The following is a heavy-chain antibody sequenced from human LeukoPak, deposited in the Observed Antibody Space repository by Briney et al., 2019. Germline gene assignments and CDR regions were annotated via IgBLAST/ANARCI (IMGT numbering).Heavy chain of an antibody. CDR2: FDPEDGET. D-gene: IGHD2-2*01. CDR3: ATDRGRYCSSTSCYDY. Sequence: GASVKVSCKASGYTFTSYYMHWVRQAPGKGLEWMGGFDPEDGETIYAQKFQGRVTMTEDTSTDTAYMELSSLRSEDTAVYYCATDRGRYCSSTSCYDYWGQGTLVTVSS. V-gene: IGHV1-24*01. J-gene: IGHJ4*02. CDR1: GYTFTSYY.